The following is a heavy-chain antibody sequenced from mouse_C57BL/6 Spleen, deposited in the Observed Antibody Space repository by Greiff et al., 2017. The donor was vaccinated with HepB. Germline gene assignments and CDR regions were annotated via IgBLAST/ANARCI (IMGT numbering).Heavy chain of an antibody. CDR2: IDPEDGET. CDR3: ASYDGYHWYFDV. Sequence: EVQLQESGAELVKPGASVKLSCTASGFNIKDYYMHWVKQRTEQGLEWIGRIDPEDGETKSAPKFQGKATITADTSSNTAYLQLSSLTSEDTAVYYCASYDGYHWYFDVWGTGTTVTVSS. CDR1: GFNIKDYY. J-gene: IGHJ1*03. D-gene: IGHD2-3*01. V-gene: IGHV14-2*01.